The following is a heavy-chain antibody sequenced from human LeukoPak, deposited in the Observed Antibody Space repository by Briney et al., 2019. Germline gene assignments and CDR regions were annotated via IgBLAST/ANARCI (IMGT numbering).Heavy chain of an antibody. CDR3: TRRLDE. CDR2: INQDGSEK. D-gene: IGHD3-16*01. V-gene: IGHV3-7*01. CDR1: GFTFNNYA. J-gene: IGHJ4*02. Sequence: GGSLRLSCAASGFTFNNYAMGWVRQAQGKGLEWVANINQDGSEKNCLDSVKGRFTISRDNAQNSLYLQMNGLRVEDTAVYYCTRRLDEWGQGTLVTVSS.